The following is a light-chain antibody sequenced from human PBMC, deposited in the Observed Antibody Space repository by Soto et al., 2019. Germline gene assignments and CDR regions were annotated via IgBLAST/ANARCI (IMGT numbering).Light chain of an antibody. Sequence: EIVLTQSPGTLSLSPGERSTLSCRASQSVSGKSLAWYQQKHGHAPRLLIYGASSRATGIPDRFSGSGSGTDFTLTISRLEPEDFAVYYCHQYDTSRTFGQGTKVDIK. CDR3: HQYDTSRT. V-gene: IGKV3-20*01. CDR1: QSVSGKS. J-gene: IGKJ1*01. CDR2: GAS.